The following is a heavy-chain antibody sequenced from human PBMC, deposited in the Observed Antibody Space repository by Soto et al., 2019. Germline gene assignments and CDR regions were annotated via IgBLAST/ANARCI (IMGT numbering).Heavy chain of an antibody. J-gene: IGHJ5*02. V-gene: IGHV4-59*08. Sequence: SETLSLTCTVSGGSISSYYWSWIRQPPGKGLEWIGYIYYSVSTNYNPSLKSRVTISVDTSKNQFSLKLSSVTAADTAVYYCASRPRTTVTTGWFDPWGQGTLVTVSS. D-gene: IGHD4-4*01. CDR1: GGSISSYY. CDR3: ASRPRTTVTTGWFDP. CDR2: IYYSVST.